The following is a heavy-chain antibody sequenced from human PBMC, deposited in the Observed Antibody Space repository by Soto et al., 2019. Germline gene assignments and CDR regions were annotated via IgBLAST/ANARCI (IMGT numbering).Heavy chain of an antibody. CDR1: GGSFSGYY. D-gene: IGHD3-10*01. Sequence: NPSETLSLTCAVYGGSFSGYYWSWIRQPPGKGLEWIGEINHSGSTNYNPSLKSRVTISVDTSKNQFSLKLSSVTAADTAVYYCARGLLLWHAYYYGMDVWGQGTTVTVSS. J-gene: IGHJ6*02. V-gene: IGHV4-34*01. CDR2: INHSGST. CDR3: ARGLLLWHAYYYGMDV.